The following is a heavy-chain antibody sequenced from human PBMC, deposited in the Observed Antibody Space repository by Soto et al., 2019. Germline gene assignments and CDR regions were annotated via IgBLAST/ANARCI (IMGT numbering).Heavy chain of an antibody. CDR3: AKRGSGSYKVQYGSGSYPHHFDY. Sequence: PGGSLRLSCAASGFTFDDYTMHWVRQAPGKGLEWVSAISGSGGSTYYADSVKGRFTISRDNSKNTLYLQMNSLRAEDTAVYYCAKRGSGSYKVQYGSGSYPHHFDYWGQGTLVTVSS. CDR1: GFTFDDYT. CDR2: ISGSGGST. D-gene: IGHD3-10*01. J-gene: IGHJ4*02. V-gene: IGHV3-23*01.